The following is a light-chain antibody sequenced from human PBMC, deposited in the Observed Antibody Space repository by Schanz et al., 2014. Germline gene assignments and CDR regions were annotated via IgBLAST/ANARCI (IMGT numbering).Light chain of an antibody. CDR3: AAWDDSLSGPV. CDR2: EVI. CDR1: ASNIGAGYD. V-gene: IGLV1-40*01. Sequence: QSVLTQPPSVSGAPGQGVTISCTGSASNIGAGYDVHWYQQVPGKAPKIMIYEVIKRPSGVPDRFSDSKSGTSASLAISGLRFEDEADYFCAAWDDSLSGPVFGGGTKLTVL. J-gene: IGLJ3*02.